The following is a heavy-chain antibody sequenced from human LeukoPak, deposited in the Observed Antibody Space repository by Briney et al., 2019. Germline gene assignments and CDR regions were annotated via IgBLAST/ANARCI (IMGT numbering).Heavy chain of an antibody. CDR1: GASLSVSGRN. D-gene: IGHD3-9*01. V-gene: IGHV4-39*01. CDR2: IYYSGNT. Sequence: PSETLSLTCTVSGASLSVSGRNWGWVRQPPGKGLEWIASIYYSGNTYYSPSFESRVTMSVDTSKNQFSLKLISVTATDTAVYYCLSGHNNAFDPWGQGTLVTVSP. J-gene: IGHJ5*02. CDR3: LSGHNNAFDP.